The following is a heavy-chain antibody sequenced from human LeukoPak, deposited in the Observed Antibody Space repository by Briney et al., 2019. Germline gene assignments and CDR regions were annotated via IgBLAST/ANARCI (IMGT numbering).Heavy chain of an antibody. CDR3: ARGFCSTTTCYALHFDH. CDR1: GGSISSYY. J-gene: IGHJ4*02. V-gene: IGHV4-59*01. CDR2: IYYSGST. D-gene: IGHD2-2*01. Sequence: PSETLSLTCTVSGGSISSYYWSWIRQPPGKGLEWIGYIYYSGSTNYNPSLKSRVTVSVDTSNNQFSLKLSSVTAADTAVYYCARGFCSTTTCYALHFDHWGQGSLVTVSS.